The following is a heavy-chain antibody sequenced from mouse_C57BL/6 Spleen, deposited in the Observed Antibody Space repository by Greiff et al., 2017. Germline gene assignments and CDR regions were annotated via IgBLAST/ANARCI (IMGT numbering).Heavy chain of an antibody. V-gene: IGHV5-16*01. D-gene: IGHD2-2*01. CDR3: ARVNGNDVEYFDG. CDR1: GFTFSDYY. J-gene: IGHJ1*03. Sequence: EVKLVESEGGLVQPGSSMKLSCTASGFTFSDYYMAWVRQVPEKGLEWVANINYDGSSTYYLDSLKSRFIISRDNAKNMLYLQMSSLKSEDTATYYWARVNGNDVEYFDGWGTGTTVTVSS. CDR2: INYDGSST.